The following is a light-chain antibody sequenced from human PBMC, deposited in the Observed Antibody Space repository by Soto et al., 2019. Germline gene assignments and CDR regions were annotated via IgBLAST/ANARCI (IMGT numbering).Light chain of an antibody. Sequence: QSALTQPASVSGSPGQSIAISCTGTSSDVGGYDYVSWYKQHPGKAPKLMIYDVSNRPSGVSDRFSGSKSGNTASLTISGLQAGDEAVYYCSSHTSSSTRVFGGGTKLTVL. V-gene: IGLV2-14*01. J-gene: IGLJ2*01. CDR3: SSHTSSSTRV. CDR1: SSDVGGYDY. CDR2: DVS.